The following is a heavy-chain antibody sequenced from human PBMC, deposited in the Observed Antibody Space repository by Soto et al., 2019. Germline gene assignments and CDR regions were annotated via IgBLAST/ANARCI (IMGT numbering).Heavy chain of an antibody. CDR1: GYNFTDYW. J-gene: IGHJ6*02. V-gene: IGHV5-51*01. CDR2: IYTGDSDT. CDR3: ARDISNSRYYYCAMDV. Sequence: EFLKTSFNGCGYNFTDYWLGWVRPLPGKGLGWLGIIYTGDSDTRYSPSFQGHVTITVDKSTSTAYLQWNTLKASDTAMYYCARDISNSRYYYCAMDVWGQGTRVTVSS. D-gene: IGHD4-4*01.